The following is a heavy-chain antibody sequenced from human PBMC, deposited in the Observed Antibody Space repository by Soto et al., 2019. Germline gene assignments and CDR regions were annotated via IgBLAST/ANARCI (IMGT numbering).Heavy chain of an antibody. CDR3: ARDPNYGDYWNPEYFQH. V-gene: IGHV3-30-3*01. J-gene: IGHJ1*01. CDR2: ISYDVSNK. D-gene: IGHD4-17*01. Sequence: LRVSWAAAGCTFFSYAVRWVRQAPGRGLEWVAVISYDVSNKYYAVSVQGRFTMARDNSKNTLYLQMNSLRAEDTAVYYCARDPNYGDYWNPEYFQHWGQGTLLTLSS. CDR1: GCTFFSYA.